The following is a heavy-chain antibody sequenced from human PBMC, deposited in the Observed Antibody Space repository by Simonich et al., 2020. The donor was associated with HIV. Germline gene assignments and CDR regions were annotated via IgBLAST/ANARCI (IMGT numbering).Heavy chain of an antibody. CDR1: GGSFSGTY. J-gene: IGHJ1*01. Sequence: QVQLQQWGAGLLKPSETLSLTCAVYGGSFSGTYWSWISHPQGKGRWWIGETNLSGTTNYNPSHKSRVTISVYTSKNQFSLKLSTVTAADTAVYYCARLTAGGLGEYFQHWGQGTLVTVSS. CDR3: ARLTAGGLGEYFQH. CDR2: TNLSGTT. V-gene: IGHV4-34*01. D-gene: IGHD6-13*01.